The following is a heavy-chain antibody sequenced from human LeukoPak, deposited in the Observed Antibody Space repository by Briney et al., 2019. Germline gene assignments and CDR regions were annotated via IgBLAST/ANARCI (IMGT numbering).Heavy chain of an antibody. CDR3: TRPSDTAMARFDY. CDR2: IRSKANSYAT. Sequence: GGSLRLSCAASGFTFSGSAMHWVRQASGKGLEWVGRIRSKANSYATAYAASVKGRFTISRDDSKNTAYLQMNSLKTEDTAVYYCTRPSDTAMARFDYWGQGTQVTVSS. V-gene: IGHV3-73*01. CDR1: GFTFSGSA. J-gene: IGHJ4*02. D-gene: IGHD5-18*01.